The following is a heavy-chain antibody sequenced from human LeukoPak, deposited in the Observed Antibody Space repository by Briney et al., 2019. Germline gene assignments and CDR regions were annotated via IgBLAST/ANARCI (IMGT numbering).Heavy chain of an antibody. CDR3: ARDSGFWSGYRPYYYYYGMDV. J-gene: IGHJ6*02. CDR1: GGSVSSYY. V-gene: IGHV4-4*07. Sequence: SETLSLTCTVSGGSVSSYYWSWIRQPAGKGLEWIGRIYTSGSTNYNPSLKSRVTMSVDTSKNQFSLKLSSVTAADTAVYYCARDSGFWSGYRPYYYYYGMDVWGQGTTVTVSS. CDR2: IYTSGST. D-gene: IGHD3-3*01.